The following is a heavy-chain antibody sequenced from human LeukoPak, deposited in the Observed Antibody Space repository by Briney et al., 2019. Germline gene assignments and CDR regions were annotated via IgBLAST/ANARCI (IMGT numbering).Heavy chain of an antibody. J-gene: IGHJ4*02. V-gene: IGHV4-39*01. CDR2: IYYSGST. CDR3: ATGNYDSSGYFFDY. CDR1: GGSISSSSYY. Sequence: PSETLSLTCTVSGGSISSSSYYWGWIRQPPGKGLEWIGSIYYSGSTYYNPSLKSRVTISVDTSKNQFSLKLSSVTAADTAVYYCATGNYDSSGYFFDYWGQGTLVTVSS. D-gene: IGHD3-22*01.